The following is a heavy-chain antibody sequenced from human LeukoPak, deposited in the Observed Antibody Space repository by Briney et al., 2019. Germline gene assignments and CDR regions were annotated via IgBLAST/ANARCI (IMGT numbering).Heavy chain of an antibody. D-gene: IGHD6-13*01. CDR2: ISAYNGNT. J-gene: IGHJ6*03. CDR1: GYTFTSYG. CDR3: ARGSSSWYYYYYYMDV. Sequence: ASVKVSCKASGYTFTSYGISWVRQAPGQGLKWMGWISAYNGNTNYAQKLQGRVTMTTDTSTSTAYMELRSLRSDDTAVYYCARGSSSWYYYYYYMDVWGKGTTVTVSS. V-gene: IGHV1-18*01.